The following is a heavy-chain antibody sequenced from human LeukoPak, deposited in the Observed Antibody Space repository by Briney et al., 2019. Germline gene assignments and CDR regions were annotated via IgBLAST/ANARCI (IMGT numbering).Heavy chain of an antibody. J-gene: IGHJ4*02. Sequence: GGSLRLSRAASGFTFSRYWMSWVRQAPGRGLEWVANIKQDGSEKYYVDSVKGRFTISRDNAKNSLYLQMNSLRDEDTAMYYCARGPTVTMTPGDFDSWGLGTLVTVSS. CDR1: GFTFSRYW. CDR2: IKQDGSEK. CDR3: ARGPTVTMTPGDFDS. V-gene: IGHV3-7*01. D-gene: IGHD3-22*01.